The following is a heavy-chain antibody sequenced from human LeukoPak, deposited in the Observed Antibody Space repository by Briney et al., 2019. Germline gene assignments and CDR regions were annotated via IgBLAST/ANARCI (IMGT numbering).Heavy chain of an antibody. CDR3: TRLKGGSTS. J-gene: IGHJ4*02. V-gene: IGHV3-73*01. CDR1: GFTFSGSA. Sequence: GGSLRLSCAASGFTFSGSAMHWVRQASGKGLEWVDRIRSKANSYATAYAASVKGRFTISRDDSKNTAYLQMNSLKTEDTAVDCCTRLKGGSTSWGQGTLVTVSS. D-gene: IGHD2-2*01. CDR2: IRSKANSYAT.